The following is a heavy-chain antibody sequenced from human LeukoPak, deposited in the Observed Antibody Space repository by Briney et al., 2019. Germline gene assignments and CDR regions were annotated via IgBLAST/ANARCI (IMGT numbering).Heavy chain of an antibody. CDR3: ARNAYYSADY. CDR1: GGSVSRGYW. V-gene: IGHV4-4*02. CDR2: VSHRGST. D-gene: IGHD2/OR15-2a*01. J-gene: IGHJ4*02. Sequence: SETLSLTCAVSGGSVSRGYWWSWVRQPPGEGLEWIGEVSHRGSTNYNPSLKSRVTISVDDSKNQFSLRLSSVTAADTAVYFCARNAYYSADYWGQGTLVTVSS.